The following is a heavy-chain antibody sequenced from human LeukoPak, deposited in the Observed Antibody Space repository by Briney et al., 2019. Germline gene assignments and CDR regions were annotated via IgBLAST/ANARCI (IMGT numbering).Heavy chain of an antibody. V-gene: IGHV4-30-4*01. D-gene: IGHD5-24*01. Sequence: PSQTLSLTCTVSGGSLSSGDYYWSWIRQPPGKGLEWLGYISYSGTTYYNPSLKSRVTISVDNSRSQLSLKLSSVTAADTAVYYCARGGSSHDYNDHEPFEYWGQGTLVTVSS. J-gene: IGHJ4*02. CDR2: ISYSGTT. CDR3: ARGGSSHDYNDHEPFEY. CDR1: GGSLSSGDYY.